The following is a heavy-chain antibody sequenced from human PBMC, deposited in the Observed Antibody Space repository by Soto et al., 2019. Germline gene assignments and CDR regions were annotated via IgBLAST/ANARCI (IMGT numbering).Heavy chain of an antibody. J-gene: IGHJ4*02. D-gene: IGHD2-2*01. CDR3: ARGQRGVVAAAAALPSPLDY. CDR2: IIPILDIE. CDR1: GGTFNTSP. V-gene: IGHV1-69*02. Sequence: QVQLVQSGAEVKKPGSSVKVSCKTSGGTFNTSPISWVQQAPGQGHEWIGTIIPILDIENYAQKLQGRVKITEDKSTSTAYMELSSLESEDTAVYYCARGQRGVVAAAAALPSPLDYWGQGPLVTVSS.